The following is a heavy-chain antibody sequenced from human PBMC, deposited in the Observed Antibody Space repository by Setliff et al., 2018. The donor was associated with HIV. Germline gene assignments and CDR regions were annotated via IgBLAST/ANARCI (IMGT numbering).Heavy chain of an antibody. D-gene: IGHD3-16*01. J-gene: IGHJ5*02. CDR3: ARDLDEAVKDADNYVPLDL. CDR1: GYSLSTYA. V-gene: IGHV1-18*01. CDR2: IDSNNGNR. Sequence: ASVKVSCKASGYSLSTYAISWVRQAPGQGLEWMGWIDSNNGNRNFAQKFQDRVTITTDESTSTAYMELRSLTSEDTAVYYCARDLDEAVKDADNYVPLDLWGQGTLVTVSS.